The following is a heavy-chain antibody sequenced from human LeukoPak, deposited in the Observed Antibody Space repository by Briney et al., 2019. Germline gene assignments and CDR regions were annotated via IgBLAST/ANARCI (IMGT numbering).Heavy chain of an antibody. Sequence: SETLSLTCAVYGGSFSGYYWSWIRQPPGKGLEWIGEINHSGSTNYNPSLKSRVTISVDTSKNQFSLKLSSVTAADTAVYYCARDRRATRVNWFDPWGQGTLVTVSS. CDR2: INHSGST. D-gene: IGHD1-26*01. CDR1: GGSFSGYY. V-gene: IGHV4-34*01. CDR3: ARDRRATRVNWFDP. J-gene: IGHJ5*02.